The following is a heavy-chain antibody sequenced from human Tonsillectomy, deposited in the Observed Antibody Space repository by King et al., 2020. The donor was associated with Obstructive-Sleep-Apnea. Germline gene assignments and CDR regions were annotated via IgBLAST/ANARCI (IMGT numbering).Heavy chain of an antibody. CDR1: GGTVSSYA. CDR2: IIPILDIA. V-gene: IGHV1-69*10. J-gene: IGHJ5*02. CDR3: ASYIVGVTAWSDP. D-gene: IGHD1-26*01. Sequence: VQLVQSGAEVKKPGSSVKVSCKASGGTVSSYAISWVRQAPGQGLDWMGGIIPILDIANYAQKFQGRVTITAEKSTSTAYMELSSWRSEDPAVYYCASYIVGVTAWSDPWGQGSLVTVPS.